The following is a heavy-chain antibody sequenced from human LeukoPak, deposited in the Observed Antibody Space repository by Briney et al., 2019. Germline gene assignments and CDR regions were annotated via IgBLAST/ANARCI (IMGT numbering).Heavy chain of an antibody. CDR2: MTLNSGRT. J-gene: IGHJ6*02. CDR3: GRGYAMDV. V-gene: IGHV1-8*01. Sequence: GASVKVSCKVFGYTATNFDINWVRHATGQGFEWMGWMTLNSGRTGYRREFQGRVTMTTDTSTNTAYMELSSLRSDDMAVYYCGRGYAMDVWGQGTTVIVSS. CDR1: GYTATNFD.